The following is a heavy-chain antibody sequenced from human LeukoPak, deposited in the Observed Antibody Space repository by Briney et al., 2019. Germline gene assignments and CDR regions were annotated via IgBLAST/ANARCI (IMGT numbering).Heavy chain of an antibody. CDR2: VSNDGGDK. V-gene: IGHV3-30*18. Sequence: RGSLRLSSAPSEFTFSSYAMHWVRQAPGKGLEWVALVSNDGGDKYYADAVKGRFTISRDDYKTTLYLQMNSLRGEDTGVYVCAKAHLLDWLLPFDYWGQGTLVTVSS. CDR1: EFTFSSYA. J-gene: IGHJ4*02. D-gene: IGHD3/OR15-3a*01. CDR3: AKAHLLDWLLPFDY.